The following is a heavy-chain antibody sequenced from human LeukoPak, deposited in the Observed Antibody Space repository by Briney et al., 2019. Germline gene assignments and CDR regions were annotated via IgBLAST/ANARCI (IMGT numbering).Heavy chain of an antibody. V-gene: IGHV3-30-3*01. CDR1: GFTFSSYA. D-gene: IGHD6-6*01. Sequence: GGSLRLSCAASGFTFSSYAMHWVRQAPGRGLEWVAVISYDGSNKYYADSVKGRFTISRDNSENTLYLQMNSLRAEDTAVYYCAYGGEYSSSSPADAFDIWGQGTMVTVSS. CDR2: ISYDGSNK. CDR3: AYGGEYSSSSPADAFDI. J-gene: IGHJ3*02.